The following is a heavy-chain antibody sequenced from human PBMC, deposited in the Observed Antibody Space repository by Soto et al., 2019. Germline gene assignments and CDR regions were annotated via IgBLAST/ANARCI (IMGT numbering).Heavy chain of an antibody. D-gene: IGHD6-19*01. CDR3: ARAYTWGVAVAGM. CDR1: GYTFTSYD. Sequence: ASVKVSCKASGYTFTSYDFNWVRQATGQGLEWMGWMNPNSGNTGYAQKFQGRVTMTRNTSKSTAYMELSSLRSEDTAVYYCARAYTWGVAVAGMWGQGTLVTVSS. J-gene: IGHJ4*02. V-gene: IGHV1-8*01. CDR2: MNPNSGNT.